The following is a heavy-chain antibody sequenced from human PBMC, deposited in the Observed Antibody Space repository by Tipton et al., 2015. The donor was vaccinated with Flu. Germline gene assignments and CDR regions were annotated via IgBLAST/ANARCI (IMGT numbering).Heavy chain of an antibody. D-gene: IGHD1/OR15-1a*01. V-gene: IGHV4-39*07. Sequence: GLVKPSETLSLTCTVSGGSISSSSYYWGWIRQSPGKGLEWIASIFYSGTTFYNPSLTGRVTITIDTSKNQFSLEVNSVTAADTAVYYCARDWEQSVDSWGLGILVTVSS. CDR1: GGSISSSSYY. J-gene: IGHJ4*02. CDR2: IFYSGTT. CDR3: ARDWEQSVDS.